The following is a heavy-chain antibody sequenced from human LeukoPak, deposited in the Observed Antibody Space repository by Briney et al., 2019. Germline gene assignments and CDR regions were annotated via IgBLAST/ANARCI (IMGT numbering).Heavy chain of an antibody. CDR1: GGSISSYY. Sequence: SETLSLTRTVSGGSISSYYWSWIRQPPGKGLEWIGYIYYSGSTNYNPSLKSRVTISVDTSKTQFSLKLSSVTAADTAVYYCARAKYYYDSSGYYHWGQGTLVTVSS. CDR3: ARAKYYYDSSGYYH. D-gene: IGHD3-22*01. V-gene: IGHV4-59*01. J-gene: IGHJ5*02. CDR2: IYYSGST.